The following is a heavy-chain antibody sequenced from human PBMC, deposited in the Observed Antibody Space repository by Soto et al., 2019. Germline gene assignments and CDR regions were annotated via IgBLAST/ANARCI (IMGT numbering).Heavy chain of an antibody. D-gene: IGHD6-19*01. CDR3: AGPGYSSGYGNYYYYGMDV. J-gene: IGHJ6*02. CDR1: GGTFSSYA. Sequence: WASVKVSCKASGGTFSSYAISWVRQAPGQGLEWMGGIIPIFGTANYAQKFQGRVTITADESTSTAYMELSSLRSEDTAVYYCAGPGYSSGYGNYYYYGMDVWGQGTTVTVSS. CDR2: IIPIFGTA. V-gene: IGHV1-69*13.